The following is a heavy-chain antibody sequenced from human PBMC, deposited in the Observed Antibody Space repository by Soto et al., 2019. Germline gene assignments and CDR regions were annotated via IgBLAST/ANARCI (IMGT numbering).Heavy chain of an antibody. D-gene: IGHD6-13*01. CDR3: AREYISSWYNWFDP. Sequence: ASVKVSCKASGYTFTTYGISWVRQAPGQGLEWMGWISTYTGNTNYAQKLQGRVTMTTDTSTSTAYMELRSLTSDDTAVYYCAREYISSWYNWFDPWGQGTLVTVSS. V-gene: IGHV1-18*04. CDR2: ISTYTGNT. J-gene: IGHJ5*02. CDR1: GYTFTTYG.